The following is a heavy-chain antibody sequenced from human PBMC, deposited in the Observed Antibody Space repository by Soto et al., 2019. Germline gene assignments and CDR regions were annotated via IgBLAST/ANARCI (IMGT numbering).Heavy chain of an antibody. CDR3: ASDIAVAGTTGFDY. D-gene: IGHD6-19*01. Sequence: QVQLVESGGGVVQPGRSLRLSCAASGFTFSSYGMHWVRQAPGKGLEWVAVIWYDGSNKYYADSVKGRFTISRDNSKHTLYLQMNSLRAEDTAVYYCASDIAVAGTTGFDYWGQGNLVTVSS. CDR2: IWYDGSNK. J-gene: IGHJ4*02. CDR1: GFTFSSYG. V-gene: IGHV3-33*01.